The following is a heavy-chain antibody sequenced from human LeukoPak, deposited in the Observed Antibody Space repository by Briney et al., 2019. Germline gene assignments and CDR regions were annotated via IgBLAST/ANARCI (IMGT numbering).Heavy chain of an antibody. D-gene: IGHD6-19*01. J-gene: IGHJ4*02. CDR3: AKDTNRYSSGWYDY. CDR2: ISYDGSNK. Sequence: GRSLRLSCAASGFTFSSYGMHWVRQAPGKGLEWVPVISYDGSNKYYADSVKGRFTISRDNSKNTLYLQMNSLRAEDTAVYYCAKDTNRYSSGWYDYWGQGTLVTVSS. V-gene: IGHV3-30*18. CDR1: GFTFSSYG.